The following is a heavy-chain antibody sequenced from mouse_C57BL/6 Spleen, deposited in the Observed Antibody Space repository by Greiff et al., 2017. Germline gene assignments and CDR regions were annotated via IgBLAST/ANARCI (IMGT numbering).Heavy chain of an antibody. CDR3: ARSREYYDYGGFAY. CDR2: IDPSDRAT. J-gene: IGHJ3*01. D-gene: IGHD2-4*01. Sequence: QVQLQQPGAELVRPGSSVKLSCKASGYTFTSYWMHWVKQRPIQGLEWIGNIDPSDRATHYNQKFYDKATLTVDNCSSTAYMQLSSLTSEDSAVYYCARSREYYDYGGFAYWGQGTLVTVSA. V-gene: IGHV1-52*01. CDR1: GYTFTSYW.